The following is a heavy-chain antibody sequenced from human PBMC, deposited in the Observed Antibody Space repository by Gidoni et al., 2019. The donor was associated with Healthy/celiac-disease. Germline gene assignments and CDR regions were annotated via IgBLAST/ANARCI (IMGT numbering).Heavy chain of an antibody. CDR2: IYYSGST. Sequence: QVQLQESGPGLVKPSETLSLTCTVSGGSISSYYWSWIRQPPGKGLEWIGYIYYSGSTNYNPSLKSRVTISVDTSKNQFSLKLSSVTAADTAVYYCARGGEAAADHIWYNWFDPWGQGTLVTVSS. CDR1: GGSISSYY. D-gene: IGHD6-13*01. J-gene: IGHJ5*02. CDR3: ARGGEAAADHIWYNWFDP. V-gene: IGHV4-59*01.